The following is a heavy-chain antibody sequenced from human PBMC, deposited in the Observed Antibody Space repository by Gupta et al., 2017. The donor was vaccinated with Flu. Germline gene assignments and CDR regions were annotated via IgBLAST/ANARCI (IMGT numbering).Heavy chain of an antibody. CDR1: GYSISSGYY. J-gene: IGHJ4*02. CDR3: ARGKTISPTVQQPSDY. Sequence: QVQLQESGPGLVKPSETLSLTCAVSGYSISSGYYWGWIRQPPGKGLEWIGSIYHSGSTYYNPSLKSRVTISVDTSKNQFSLKLSSVTAADTAVYYCARGKTISPTVQQPSDYWGQGTLVTVSP. V-gene: IGHV4-38-2*01. D-gene: IGHD1-14*01. CDR2: IYHSGST.